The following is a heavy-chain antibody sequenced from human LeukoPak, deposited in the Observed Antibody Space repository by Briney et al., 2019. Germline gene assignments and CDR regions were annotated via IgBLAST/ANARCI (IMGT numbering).Heavy chain of an antibody. CDR2: MNPNSGNT. V-gene: IGHV1-8*01. Sequence: ASVKVSCKASGYTFTSYDINWVRQATGQGLEWMGWMNPNSGNTGYAQKFQGRVTITADKSTSTAYMELSSLRSEDTAVYYCARDGGVATLDAFDIWGQGTMVTVSS. CDR1: GYTFTSYD. D-gene: IGHD3-16*01. J-gene: IGHJ3*02. CDR3: ARDGGVATLDAFDI.